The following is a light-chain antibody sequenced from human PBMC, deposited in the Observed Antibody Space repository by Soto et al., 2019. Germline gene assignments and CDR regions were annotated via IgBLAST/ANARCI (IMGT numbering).Light chain of an antibody. J-gene: IGKJ1*01. Sequence: EIVLTQSPGTLSLSPGERATLSCRASQSVNSNFLAWYQQKPGQTPRLLIDGASSRATGIPDRFSGSGSGTDFSLTISGLEPEDLAVYFCQQYGSSPWTFGQGTKVEI. V-gene: IGKV3-20*01. CDR3: QQYGSSPWT. CDR2: GAS. CDR1: QSVNSNF.